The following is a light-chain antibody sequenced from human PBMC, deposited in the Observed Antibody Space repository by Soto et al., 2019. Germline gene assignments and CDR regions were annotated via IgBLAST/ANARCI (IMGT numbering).Light chain of an antibody. Sequence: SKATLSFSPVERSPLSLMASQRISNDLAWYQQQPGQAPRLLIYGTYSRATGITDRFSGSGSGTEFTLTIRSMQSEDFAVYYCNNYNSWQYNCGKGTKGDI. V-gene: IGKV3D-15*01. CDR1: QRISND. J-gene: IGKJ2*01. CDR2: GTY. CDR3: NNYNSWQYN.